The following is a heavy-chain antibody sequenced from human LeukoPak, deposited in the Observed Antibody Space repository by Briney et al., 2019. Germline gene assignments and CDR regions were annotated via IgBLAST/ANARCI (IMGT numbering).Heavy chain of an antibody. Sequence: PGGSLRLSCAASGFTVSSNYMSWVRQAPGKGLEWVSAIYSCGSTYYADSVKGRFTISRDNSKNTLYLQMNSLRAEDTAVYYCARDPARGSGGSCYSDYYYYMDVWGKGTTVTVSS. J-gene: IGHJ6*03. D-gene: IGHD2-15*01. V-gene: IGHV3-66*03. CDR3: ARDPARGSGGSCYSDYYYYMDV. CDR2: IYSCGST. CDR1: GFTVSSNY.